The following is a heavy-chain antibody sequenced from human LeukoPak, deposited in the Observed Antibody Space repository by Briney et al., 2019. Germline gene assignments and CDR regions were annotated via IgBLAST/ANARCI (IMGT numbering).Heavy chain of an antibody. Sequence: PSETLSLTCAVYGGSFSGYYWSWIRQPPGKGLEWIGEINHSGSTNYNPSLKSRVTISVDTSKNQFSLKLSSVTAADTAVYYCARGIGSSIGEDYWGQGTLVTVSS. D-gene: IGHD3-10*01. CDR3: ARGIGSSIGEDY. J-gene: IGHJ4*02. V-gene: IGHV4-34*01. CDR2: INHSGST. CDR1: GGSFSGYY.